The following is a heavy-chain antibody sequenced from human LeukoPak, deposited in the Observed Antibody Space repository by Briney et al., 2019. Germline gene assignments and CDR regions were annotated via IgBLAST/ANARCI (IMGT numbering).Heavy chain of an antibody. Sequence: PSETLSLTCAVSGYSISSGYYWGWIRQPPGKGLEWIGSIYHSGSTYYNPSLKSRVTISVDTSKNQFSLKLRSVTAADTAVYYCATQSGDFDYWSQGTLVTVSS. CDR2: IYHSGST. CDR1: GYSISSGYY. D-gene: IGHD3-10*01. V-gene: IGHV4-38-2*01. CDR3: ATQSGDFDY. J-gene: IGHJ4*02.